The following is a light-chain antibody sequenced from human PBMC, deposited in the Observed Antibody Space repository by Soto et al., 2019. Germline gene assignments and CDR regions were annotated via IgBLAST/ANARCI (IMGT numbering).Light chain of an antibody. Sequence: IQMTQSPSSLSASVGDRVTITCRASQSISSYLNWYQQKPGKAPKLLIYAASSLQSGVPSRFSGSGSGTDFTLTISSLQPEDFATYYSQQSYSTPRTFGQGTKVDIK. CDR1: QSISSY. V-gene: IGKV1-39*01. CDR3: QQSYSTPRT. J-gene: IGKJ1*01. CDR2: AAS.